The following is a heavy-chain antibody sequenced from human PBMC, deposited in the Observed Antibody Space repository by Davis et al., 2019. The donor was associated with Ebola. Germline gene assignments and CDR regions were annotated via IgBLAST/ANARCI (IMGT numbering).Heavy chain of an antibody. Sequence: PSETLSLTCTVSGGSISSGGYYWSWIRQPAGKGLGWIGRIYTSGSTNYNPSLKSRVTMSVDTSKNQFSLKLSSVTAADTAVYYCVGGYGYGAFDIWGQGTMVTVSS. CDR2: IYTSGST. CDR1: GGSISSGGYY. D-gene: IGHD5-18*01. J-gene: IGHJ3*02. V-gene: IGHV4-61*02. CDR3: VGGYGYGAFDI.